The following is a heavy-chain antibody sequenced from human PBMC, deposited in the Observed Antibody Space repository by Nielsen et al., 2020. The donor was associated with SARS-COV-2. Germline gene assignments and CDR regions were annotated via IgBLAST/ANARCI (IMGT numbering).Heavy chain of an antibody. CDR1: GYTFTSYY. CDR2: INPSGGST. Sequence: ASVKVSCKASGYTFTSYYMHWVRQAPGQGLEWMGIINPSGGSTSYAQKFQGRVTMTRDTSTSTVYMELSSLRSEDTAVYYCARVSGIQLWSSHDIYYYYGMDVWGQGTTVTVSS. D-gene: IGHD5-18*01. J-gene: IGHJ6*02. V-gene: IGHV1-46*01. CDR3: ARVSGIQLWSSHDIYYYYGMDV.